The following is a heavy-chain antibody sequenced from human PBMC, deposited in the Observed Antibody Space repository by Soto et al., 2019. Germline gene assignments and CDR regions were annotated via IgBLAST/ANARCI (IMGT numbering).Heavy chain of an antibody. CDR1: GFTFSSYS. J-gene: IGHJ4*02. V-gene: IGHV3-48*02. Sequence: EVQLVESGGGLVQPGGSLRLSCSASGFTFSSYSMNWVRQAPGTELEWLSYISGSGNTMYYADSVKGRFTIARDNAQKSLYLQLNNLRDDDTAMYYCARDPKSGNQKLSFDYWGQGTLVTVSS. CDR3: ARDPKSGNQKLSFDY. D-gene: IGHD4-4*01. CDR2: ISGSGNTM.